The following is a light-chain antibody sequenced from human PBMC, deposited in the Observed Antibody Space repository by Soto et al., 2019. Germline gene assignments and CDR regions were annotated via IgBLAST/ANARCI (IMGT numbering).Light chain of an antibody. CDR1: QSVSSSY. V-gene: IGKV3-20*01. CDR2: GAS. J-gene: IGKJ4*01. Sequence: EIVLTQSPGTLSLSPGERATLSCRASQSVSSSYLAWYQQKPGQAPRLLIYGASSRATGIPDRFSGSGSGTDFTLTISRLEPEDFAVYYWQQYGSSFGGGNKVEIK. CDR3: QQYGSS.